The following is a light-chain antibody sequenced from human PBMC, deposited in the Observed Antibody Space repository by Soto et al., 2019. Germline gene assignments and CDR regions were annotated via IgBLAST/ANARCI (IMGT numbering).Light chain of an antibody. Sequence: QSVLTKPPSVSGAPGQRVTISCTGRSSNLGAGYDVQWYQQLPGAAPKLLIFGNSNRPSGVPDRFSGSRSGTSASLAITGLQAEDEADYFCQSYDSSLSVSVIFGGGTKLTVL. CDR2: GNS. J-gene: IGLJ2*01. V-gene: IGLV1-40*01. CDR1: SSNLGAGYD. CDR3: QSYDSSLSVSVI.